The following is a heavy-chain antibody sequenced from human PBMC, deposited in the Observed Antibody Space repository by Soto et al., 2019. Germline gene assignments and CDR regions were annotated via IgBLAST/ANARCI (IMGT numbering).Heavy chain of an antibody. D-gene: IGHD6-19*01. J-gene: IGHJ4*02. V-gene: IGHV3-30-3*01. CDR3: ARERQWLVLKHEYYFAY. Sequence: QVQLVESGGGVVQPGRSLRLSCAASGFTFSSYAMHWVRQAPGKGLEWVAVISYDGSNKYYADSVKGRFTISRDNSKNTRYLQMNSLRAEDTAVYYCARERQWLVLKHEYYFAYWGQGTLVTVSS. CDR1: GFTFSSYA. CDR2: ISYDGSNK.